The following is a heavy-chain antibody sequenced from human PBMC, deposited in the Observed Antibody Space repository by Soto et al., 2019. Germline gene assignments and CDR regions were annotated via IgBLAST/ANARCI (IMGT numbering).Heavy chain of an antibody. CDR1: GGSISSGGYS. Sequence: QLQLQESGSGLVKPSQTLSLTCAVSGGSISSGGYSWSWIRQPLGKGLEWIGCIYHSESTYYNPSLKRQVTISVNKSKNQFSLKLSSVTAADTALYYCASSLDPWGQGTLVTVSS. V-gene: IGHV4-30-2*01. CDR3: ASSLDP. CDR2: IYHSEST. J-gene: IGHJ5*02.